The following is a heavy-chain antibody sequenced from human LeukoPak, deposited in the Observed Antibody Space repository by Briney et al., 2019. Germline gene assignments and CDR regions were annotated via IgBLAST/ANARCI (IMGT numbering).Heavy chain of an antibody. V-gene: IGHV3-33*01. Sequence: GRSLRLSCAASGFTFSSYGMHWVRQAPGKGLEWVAVIWYDGSNKYYADSVKGRFTISRDNSKNTLYLQMNSLRAEDTAVYYCARAGSEYATGTNNWFDPWGQGTLVTVSS. CDR3: ARAGSEYATGTNNWFDP. D-gene: IGHD1-1*01. J-gene: IGHJ5*02. CDR2: IWYDGSNK. CDR1: GFTFSSYG.